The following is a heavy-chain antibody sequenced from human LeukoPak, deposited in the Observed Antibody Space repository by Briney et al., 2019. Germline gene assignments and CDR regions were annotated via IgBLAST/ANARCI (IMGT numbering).Heavy chain of an antibody. CDR1: GYTFTSYG. J-gene: IGHJ6*03. CDR3: ARGVGNGPGDYYYYMDV. CDR2: ISAYNGNT. Sequence: ASVKVSCKASGYTFTSYGISWVRQAPGQGLEWMGWISAYNGNTNYAQKLQGRVTMTTDTSTSTAYMELRSLRSDDTAVYYCARGVGNGPGDYYYYMDVWGKGTTVTVSS. V-gene: IGHV1-18*01. D-gene: IGHD2-8*01.